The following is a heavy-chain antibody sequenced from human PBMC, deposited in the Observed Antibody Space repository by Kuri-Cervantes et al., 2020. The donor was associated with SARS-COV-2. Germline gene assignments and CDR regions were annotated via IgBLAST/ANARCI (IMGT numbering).Heavy chain of an antibody. D-gene: IGHD3-22*01. J-gene: IGHJ4*02. CDR2: ISGSGGST. CDR1: GFTFSSYA. V-gene: IGHV3-23*01. Sequence: GESLKISCAASGFTFSSYAMSWVRQAPGKGLEWVSAISGSGGSTYYADSVKGRFTISRDNSKNTLYLQMNSLRAEDTAVYYCAKESSYYDSSGYGDFDYWGQGTLVTVSS. CDR3: AKESSYYDSSGYGDFDY.